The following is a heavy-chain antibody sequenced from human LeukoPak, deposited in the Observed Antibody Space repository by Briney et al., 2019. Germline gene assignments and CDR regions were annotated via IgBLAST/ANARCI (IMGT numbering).Heavy chain of an antibody. Sequence: GGSLRLSCAAFGFTFDDYAMHWVRQAPGKGLEWVSGISWNSGSIGYADSMKGRFTISRDNAKNSLYLQMNSLRSEDTALYYCAKDRALRGRGLYYFDYWGQGTLVTVSS. V-gene: IGHV3-9*01. D-gene: IGHD3-10*01. J-gene: IGHJ4*02. CDR3: AKDRALRGRGLYYFDY. CDR1: GFTFDDYA. CDR2: ISWNSGSI.